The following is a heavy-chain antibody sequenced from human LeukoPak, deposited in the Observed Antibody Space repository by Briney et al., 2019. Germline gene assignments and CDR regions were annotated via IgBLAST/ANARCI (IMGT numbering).Heavy chain of an antibody. D-gene: IGHD3-22*01. CDR2: IYSGGNT. Sequence: GGSLRLSCAASGFTVSSYYMTWVRQAPGKGLEWVSVIYSGGNTYYTDSVKGRFTISRDNSKNTVYLQMNSLRAEDTAVYYCARRRAYSDTSGHLDYWGQGALVTVSS. V-gene: IGHV3-66*04. CDR3: ARRRAYSDTSGHLDY. J-gene: IGHJ4*02. CDR1: GFTVSSYY.